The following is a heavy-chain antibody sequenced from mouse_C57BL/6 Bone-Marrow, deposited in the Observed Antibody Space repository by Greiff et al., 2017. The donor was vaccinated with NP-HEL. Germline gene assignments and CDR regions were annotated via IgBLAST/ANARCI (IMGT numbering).Heavy chain of an antibody. CDR3: TNDGYYVDAMDY. V-gene: IGHV14-1*01. CDR1: GFNIKDYY. CDR2: IDPEDGDT. Sequence: VQLQQSGAELVRPGASVKLSCTASGFNIKDYYMHWVKQRPEQGLEWIGRIDPEDGDTEYAPKFQGKGTMTADTSSNTAYLQLSSLTSEDTAVYYCTNDGYYVDAMDYWGQGTSVTVSS. D-gene: IGHD2-3*01. J-gene: IGHJ4*01.